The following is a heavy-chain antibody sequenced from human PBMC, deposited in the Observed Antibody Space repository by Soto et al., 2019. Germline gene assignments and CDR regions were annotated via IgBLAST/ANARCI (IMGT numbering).Heavy chain of an antibody. D-gene: IGHD3-10*01. Sequence: ASVKVSCKASGYTFTSYYMHWVRQDPGQGLEWMGIINPSGGSTNYAQKFQGRVTMTRDTSTSTVYMELSSLRSEDTAVYYCARDRYYGSGSYNYFDYWGQGTLVTVSS. CDR3: ARDRYYGSGSYNYFDY. J-gene: IGHJ4*02. CDR1: GYTFTSYY. CDR2: INPSGGST. V-gene: IGHV1-46*01.